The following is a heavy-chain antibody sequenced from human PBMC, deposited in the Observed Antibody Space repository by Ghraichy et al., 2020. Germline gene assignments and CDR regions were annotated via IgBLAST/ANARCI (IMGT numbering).Heavy chain of an antibody. CDR1: GFTFNDYA. CDR2: ISGDGGST. CDR3: AKGRVGYTYGSSGYMDV. Sequence: GESLNIYCAASGFTFNDYAMHWVRQAPGKGLEWVSLISGDGGSTYYADSLKGRFTISRDNSKDSLYLQMNSLRTEDTALYYCAKGRVGYTYGSSGYMDVWGKGTTVTVSS. V-gene: IGHV3-43*02. D-gene: IGHD5-18*01. J-gene: IGHJ6*03.